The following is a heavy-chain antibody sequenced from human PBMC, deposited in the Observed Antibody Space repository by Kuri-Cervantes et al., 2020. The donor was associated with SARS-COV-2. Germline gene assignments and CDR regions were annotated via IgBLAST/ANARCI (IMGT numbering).Heavy chain of an antibody. J-gene: IGHJ5*02. Sequence: SVKVSCKASGGNFNTYGVSWVRQAPGQGLEWMGGIIPILGSPDYAQKFEGRVTITADGSTGTAYMELSSLRSEDTAVYYCARQDIVVEITAVTETNWFDPWGQGTLVTVSS. CDR3: ARQDIVVEITAVTETNWFDP. CDR2: IIPILGSP. V-gene: IGHV1-69*13. CDR1: GGNFNTYG. D-gene: IGHD3-22*01.